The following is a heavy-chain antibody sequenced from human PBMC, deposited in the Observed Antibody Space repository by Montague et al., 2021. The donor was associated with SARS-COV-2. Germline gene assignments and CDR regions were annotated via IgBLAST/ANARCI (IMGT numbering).Heavy chain of an antibody. J-gene: IGHJ4*02. D-gene: IGHD1-1*01. Sequence: SLRLSCAASGFTFSDYYMSWIRQAPGKGLEWVSYITDSGSTHYADSVKGRFTISRDNAKNTLYLQMNSLRAEDTAVYYCARDEKATLYWGQGTLVTVSS. V-gene: IGHV3-11*01. CDR2: ITDSGST. CDR3: ARDEKATLY. CDR1: GFTFSDYY.